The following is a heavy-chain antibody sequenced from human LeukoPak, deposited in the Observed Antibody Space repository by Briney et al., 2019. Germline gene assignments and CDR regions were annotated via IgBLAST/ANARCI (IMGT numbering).Heavy chain of an antibody. V-gene: IGHV3-48*01. Sequence: GGSLRLSCAASGFTVSSNYMNWVRQAPGKGLEWVSYISSSRSTIYYADSVKGRFTISRDNAKNSLYLQMNSLRAGDTAVYYCARDPDGMDVWGQGTTVTVSS. CDR2: ISSSRSTI. J-gene: IGHJ6*02. CDR1: GFTVSSNY. CDR3: ARDPDGMDV.